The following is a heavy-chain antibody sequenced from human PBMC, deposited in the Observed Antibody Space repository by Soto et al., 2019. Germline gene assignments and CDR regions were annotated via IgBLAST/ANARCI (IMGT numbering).Heavy chain of an antibody. Sequence: HEQLMESGGGVVQPGRSLRLSCVASGFSFSSQAMHWVRQAPGKGLEWVAAISNDGNRQLYADSVKDRFTISRDNSRNTLDLQMNNLRTEDTGVYFCARDIYSYGSVGTPDIWGQGTRVTVSS. CDR1: GFSFSSQA. D-gene: IGHD5-18*01. CDR2: ISNDGNRQ. J-gene: IGHJ3*02. CDR3: ARDIYSYGSVGTPDI. V-gene: IGHV3-30-3*01.